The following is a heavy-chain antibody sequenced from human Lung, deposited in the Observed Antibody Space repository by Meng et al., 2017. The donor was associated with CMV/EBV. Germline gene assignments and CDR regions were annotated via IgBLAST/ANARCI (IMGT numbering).Heavy chain of an antibody. V-gene: IGHV4-59*01. D-gene: IGHD3-3*01. Sequence: SETXSLTCTVSGGSISSYYWSWIRQPPGKGLEWIGYIYYSGSTNYNPSLKSRVTISVDTSKNQFSLKLSSVTAADTAVYSCAREVKGSYDFWSGYNWVDPWXQGTLVTVSS. J-gene: IGHJ5*02. CDR1: GGSISSYY. CDR2: IYYSGST. CDR3: AREVKGSYDFWSGYNWVDP.